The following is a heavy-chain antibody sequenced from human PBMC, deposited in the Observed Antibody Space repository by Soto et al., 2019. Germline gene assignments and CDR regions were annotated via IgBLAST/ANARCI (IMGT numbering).Heavy chain of an antibody. D-gene: IGHD6-13*01. J-gene: IGHJ4*02. V-gene: IGHV3-11*06. CDR3: GINSVAARPFDF. Sequence: GGSLRLSCVASGFTFSDYYMSWIRQAPGKGLEWVSYISSSTSFTKYAYTVKGRFTITIEKAETTMSLQMDSLSVEDTAVYYCGINSVAARPFDFWGQGALVTVSS. CDR2: ISSSTSFT. CDR1: GFTFSDYY.